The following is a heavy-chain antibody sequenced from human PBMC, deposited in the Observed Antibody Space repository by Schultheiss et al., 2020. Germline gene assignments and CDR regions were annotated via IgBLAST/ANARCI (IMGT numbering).Heavy chain of an antibody. V-gene: IGHV3-23*01. CDR2: ISSSGGTT. J-gene: IGHJ4*02. D-gene: IGHD6-13*01. CDR3: ANPLYDDSWTTFDY. CDR1: GLTFSSYA. Sequence: GGSLRLSCAPSGLTFSSYAMSWVRQAPGKGLEWVSAISSSGGTTYYGDSVKGRFTISRDNSKNTLYLQMNSLRAEDTAVYYCANPLYDDSWTTFDYWGQGTPVTVSS.